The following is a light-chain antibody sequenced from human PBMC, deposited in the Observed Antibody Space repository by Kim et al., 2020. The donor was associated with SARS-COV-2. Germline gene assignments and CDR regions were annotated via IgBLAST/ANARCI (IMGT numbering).Light chain of an antibody. CDR1: ISNIGSYNY. Sequence: QSALTQPASVSGSPGQSITISCTGTISNIGSYNYVSWHQQHPGKAPKLMIYDVNKRPSGISSRFSGSKSGSTASLTISRLQSEDEADYYCSSFTTRSTLVFGGGTK. CDR2: DVN. CDR3: SSFTTRSTLV. V-gene: IGLV2-14*03. J-gene: IGLJ3*02.